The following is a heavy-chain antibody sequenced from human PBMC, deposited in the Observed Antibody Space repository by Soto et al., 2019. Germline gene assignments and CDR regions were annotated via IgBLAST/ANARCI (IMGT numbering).Heavy chain of an antibody. CDR1: GFTFRSYA. V-gene: IGHV3-23*01. J-gene: IGHJ6*02. CDR3: TRILWSSRRDALDI. D-gene: IGHD2-21*01. Sequence: DVQLLESGGDLVQPGGSLRLSCIASGFTFRSYAMPWVSQAQVEDLEWVSAIGTSGTTTLYADSEKSRISISRDDSRNTVSLKMNSLGVEDAATYYCTRILWSSRRDALDIWGQGTTVTVSS. CDR2: IGTSGTTT.